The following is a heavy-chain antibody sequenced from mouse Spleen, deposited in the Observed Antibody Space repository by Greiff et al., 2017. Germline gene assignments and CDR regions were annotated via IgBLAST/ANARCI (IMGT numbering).Heavy chain of an antibody. CDR1: GYTFTSYW. CDR3: ARRYSNSGRFAY. J-gene: IGHJ3*01. CDR2: IDPSDSYT. Sequence: QVQLQQPGAELVKPGASVKLSCKASGYTFTSYWMQWVKQRPGQGLEWIGEIDPSDSYTNYNQKFKGKATLTVDTSSSTAYMQLSSLTSEDSAVYYCARRYSNSGRFAYWGQGTLVTVSA. V-gene: IGHV1-50*01. D-gene: IGHD2-5*01.